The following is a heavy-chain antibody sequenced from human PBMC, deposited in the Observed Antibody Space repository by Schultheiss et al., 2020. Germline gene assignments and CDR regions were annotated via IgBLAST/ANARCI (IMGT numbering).Heavy chain of an antibody. V-gene: IGHV4-61*01. CDR2: IYYSGST. CDR1: GGSVSSGSYY. J-gene: IGHJ4*02. CDR3: ARGWDYGGNYHFDY. Sequence: SETLSLTCTVSGGSVSSGSYYWSWIRQPPGKGLEWIGYIYYSGSTNYNPSFESRVTISVDTSKSQFSLKLTSVTAADTAVYFCARGWDYGGNYHFDYWGQGALVTVSS. D-gene: IGHD4-23*01.